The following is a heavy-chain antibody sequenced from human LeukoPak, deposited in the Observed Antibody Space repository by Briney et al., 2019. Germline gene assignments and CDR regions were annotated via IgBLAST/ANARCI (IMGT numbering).Heavy chain of an antibody. D-gene: IGHD3-3*01. CDR2: IKQDGSEK. J-gene: IGHJ5*02. CDR3: ARDREVLRFLEWFTSQYNWFDP. Sequence: GGSLRLSCAASGFTFSSYWISWVRQAPGKGLEWVANIKQDGSEKYYVDSVKGRFTISRDNAKNSLYLQMNSLRAEDTAVYYCARDREVLRFLEWFTSQYNWFDPWGQGTLVTVSS. V-gene: IGHV3-7*01. CDR1: GFTFSSYW.